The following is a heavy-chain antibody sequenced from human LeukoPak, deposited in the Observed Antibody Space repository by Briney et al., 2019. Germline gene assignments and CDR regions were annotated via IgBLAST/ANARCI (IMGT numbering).Heavy chain of an antibody. CDR3: ARGAYYYED. D-gene: IGHD3-22*01. Sequence: GGSLRLSCVVSGFSFSDYYMNWIRQTPGKGLEWLSYISGSSSHTLYADSVKGRFTISRDNAKNSLYLQMNSLRAEDTAVYYCARGAYYYEDWGQGTLVTVSS. CDR1: GFSFSDYY. CDR2: ISGSSSHT. J-gene: IGHJ4*02. V-gene: IGHV3-11*06.